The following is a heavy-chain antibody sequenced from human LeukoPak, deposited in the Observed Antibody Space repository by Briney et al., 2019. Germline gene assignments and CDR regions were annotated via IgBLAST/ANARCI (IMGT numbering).Heavy chain of an antibody. Sequence: ASVKVSCKASGYTFTGYYMHWVRQAPGQGLEWMGWINPNSGGTNYAQKFQGGVTMTRDTSISTAYMELSRLRSDDTAVYYCARDLTGLDAFDIWGQGTMVTVSS. CDR1: GYTFTGYY. CDR2: INPNSGGT. V-gene: IGHV1-2*02. D-gene: IGHD7-27*01. J-gene: IGHJ3*02. CDR3: ARDLTGLDAFDI.